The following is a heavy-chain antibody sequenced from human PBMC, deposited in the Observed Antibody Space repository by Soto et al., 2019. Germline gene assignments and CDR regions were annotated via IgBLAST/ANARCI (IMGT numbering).Heavy chain of an antibody. J-gene: IGHJ3*02. D-gene: IGHD3-3*01. Sequence: QVQLVQSGAEVKKPGASVKVSCKASGYTFTSYGISWVRQAPGQGLEWMGWISAYNGNTNYAQKFQGRVTMTTGTSTSTGYMELRSLRSDDTAVYYCAREGDFWSGYLAGFGAFDIWGQGTMVTVSS. CDR3: AREGDFWSGYLAGFGAFDI. CDR1: GYTFTSYG. CDR2: ISAYNGNT. V-gene: IGHV1-18*01.